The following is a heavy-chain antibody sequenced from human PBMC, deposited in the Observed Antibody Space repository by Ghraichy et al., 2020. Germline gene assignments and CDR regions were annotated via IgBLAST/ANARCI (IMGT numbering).Heavy chain of an antibody. CDR2: IYYSGST. V-gene: IGHV4-39*01. Sequence: SETLSLTCTVSGGSISSSSYYWGWIRQPPGKGLEWIGSIYYSGSTYYNPSLKSRVTISVDTSKNQFSLKLSSVTAADTAVYYCARHGGGLEVLRFLEWLFGWFDPWGQGTLVTVSS. CDR1: GGSISSSSYY. J-gene: IGHJ5*02. D-gene: IGHD3-3*01. CDR3: ARHGGGLEVLRFLEWLFGWFDP.